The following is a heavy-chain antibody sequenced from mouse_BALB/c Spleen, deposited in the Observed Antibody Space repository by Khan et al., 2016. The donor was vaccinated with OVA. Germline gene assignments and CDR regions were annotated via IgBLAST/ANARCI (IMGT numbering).Heavy chain of an antibody. CDR2: INTETGEP. V-gene: IGHV9-2-1*01. CDR1: GYTFTDYS. J-gene: IGHJ1*01. CDR3: AGRRHWYFDV. Sequence: QIQLVQSGPELKKPGETVKISCKASGYTFTDYSLHWVKQAPGKGLKWMGWINTETGEPTYADDFKGRFAFSLETSASTAYLQINNLKNEDTATYCWAGRRHWYFDVWGAGATVTVSS.